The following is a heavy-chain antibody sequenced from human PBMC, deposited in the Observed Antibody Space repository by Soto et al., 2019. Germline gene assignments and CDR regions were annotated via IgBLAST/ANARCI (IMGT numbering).Heavy chain of an antibody. CDR1: GGSFSGYY. CDR2: INHSGST. J-gene: IGHJ3*02. CDR3: ARGIYCSGGSCYISTFDI. D-gene: IGHD2-15*01. Sequence: PSETLSLTCAVYGGSFSGYYWSWSRQPPGKGLEWIGEINHSGSTNYNPSLKSRVTISVDTSKNQFSLKLSSVTAADTAVYYYARGIYCSGGSCYISTFDIWGQGTMVTVSS. V-gene: IGHV4-34*01.